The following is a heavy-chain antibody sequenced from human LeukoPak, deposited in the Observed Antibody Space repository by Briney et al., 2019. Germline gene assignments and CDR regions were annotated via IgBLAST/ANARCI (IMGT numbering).Heavy chain of an antibody. J-gene: IGHJ4*02. V-gene: IGHV3-7*03. CDR1: GFIFKKYW. Sequence: PGESLRLSCAASGFIFKKYWMNWVRQVPGKGLECLANIKEDGSETYYADSVKGRFTISRDNPKNLLFLQMNSLRAEDTAVYYCAKDLYSSSWYYFDYWGQGTLVTVSS. CDR2: IKEDGSET. CDR3: AKDLYSSSWYYFDY. D-gene: IGHD6-13*01.